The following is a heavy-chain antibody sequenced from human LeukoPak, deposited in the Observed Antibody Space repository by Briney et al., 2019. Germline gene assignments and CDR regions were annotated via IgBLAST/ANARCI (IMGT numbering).Heavy chain of an antibody. CDR1: GFSFSTYD. J-gene: IGHJ4*02. CDR2: ISTTGGYT. Sequence: GGSLRLSCVGSGFSFSTYDMGWVRQAPGKGLEWVSAISTTGGYTEDADSVKGRFTISRDNSQNTLFLQMHSLRAEDTAVYYCARVRRSVDYGDYFDYWGQGTLVTVSS. D-gene: IGHD4-17*01. CDR3: ARVRRSVDYGDYFDY. V-gene: IGHV3-23*01.